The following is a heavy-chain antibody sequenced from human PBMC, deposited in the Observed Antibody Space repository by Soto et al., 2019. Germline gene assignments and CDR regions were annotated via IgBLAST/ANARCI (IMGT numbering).Heavy chain of an antibody. CDR1: GGSIGRGGYS. J-gene: IGHJ5*02. CDR3: ARGRPIRFDA. CDR2: IYHSGST. Sequence: PSETLSLTCAVSGGSIGRGGYSWSGIRQPPGKGLEWIGYIYHSGSTYYNPSLKSRVTISVDRSKNQFSLKLSSVTAADTAVYYCARGRPIRFDAWGQGTLVTLSS. V-gene: IGHV4-30-2*01.